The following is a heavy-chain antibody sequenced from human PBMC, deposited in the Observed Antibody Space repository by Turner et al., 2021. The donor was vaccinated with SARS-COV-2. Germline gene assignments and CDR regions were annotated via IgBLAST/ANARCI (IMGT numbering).Heavy chain of an antibody. CDR3: VSKGQVAVAGFDS. Sequence: EVQLVESGGGLVQPGESLSLSCLASGFAFRNYWMTWVRQAPGKGLEWVANIKQDGGEKYYVDSVQGRFTISRDNAENSLYLQMNSLRVEDTAMYYCVSKGQVAVAGFDSWGQGTLVTVSS. J-gene: IGHJ4*02. V-gene: IGHV3-7*01. CDR1: GFAFRNYW. D-gene: IGHD6-19*01. CDR2: IKQDGGEK.